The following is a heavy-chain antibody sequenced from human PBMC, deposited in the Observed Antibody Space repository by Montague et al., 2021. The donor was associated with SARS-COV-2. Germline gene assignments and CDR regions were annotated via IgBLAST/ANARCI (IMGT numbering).Heavy chain of an antibody. CDR2: IYYAGNT. CDR3: ARGGTYHYGMDV. J-gene: IGHJ6*02. D-gene: IGHD3-16*01. CDR1: GGSISSPNW. Sequence: SETLSLTCTVSGGSISSPNWWNWVRQPPGKGLEWIGEIYYAGNTNYNPSLKSRVTIFIDESKNHFSLQLSSVTAADTAVYYCARGGTYHYGMDVWGQGTTVAVSS. V-gene: IGHV4-4*02.